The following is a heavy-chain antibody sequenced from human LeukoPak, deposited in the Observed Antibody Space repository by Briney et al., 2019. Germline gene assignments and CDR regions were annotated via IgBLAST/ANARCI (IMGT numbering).Heavy chain of an antibody. CDR1: GYSFTTYW. D-gene: IGHD5-18*01. Sequence: GESLQISCKGSGYSFTTYWIGWVRQVPGKGLEWMGTIYPGDSDVRYSPSFQGQVTILADKSISTAYLQWSSLKASDTAMYYCARPREEGTAMGLRAFDIWGQGTMVTVSS. CDR3: ARPREEGTAMGLRAFDI. J-gene: IGHJ3*02. V-gene: IGHV5-51*01. CDR2: IYPGDSDV.